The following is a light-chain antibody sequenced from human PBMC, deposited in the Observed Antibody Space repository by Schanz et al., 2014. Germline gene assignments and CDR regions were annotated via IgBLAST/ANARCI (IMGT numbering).Light chain of an antibody. CDR3: QQSYNTPSEFT. V-gene: IGKV1-39*01. CDR1: QTINNY. CDR2: AAS. Sequence: IPMTQSPSSLSASVGDRVSLTCRASQTINNYLNWYQQKPGKAPKLLIYAASSLRSGVPSRFSGSGSGTDFTLTISSLQPEDFATYYCQQSYNTPSEFTFGGGTKVEIK. J-gene: IGKJ4*01.